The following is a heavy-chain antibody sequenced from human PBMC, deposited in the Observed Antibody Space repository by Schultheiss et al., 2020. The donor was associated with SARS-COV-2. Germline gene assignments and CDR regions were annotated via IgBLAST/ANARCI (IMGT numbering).Heavy chain of an antibody. CDR3: ASSILWFGEPRAFDI. CDR2: INHSGST. Sequence: SETLSLTCAVYGGSFSGYYWSWIRQPPGKGLEWIGEINHSGSTNYNPSLKSRVTISVDTSKNQFSLKLSSVTAADTAVYYCASSILWFGEPRAFDIWGQGTMVTVSS. V-gene: IGHV4-34*01. CDR1: GGSFSGYY. J-gene: IGHJ3*02. D-gene: IGHD3-10*01.